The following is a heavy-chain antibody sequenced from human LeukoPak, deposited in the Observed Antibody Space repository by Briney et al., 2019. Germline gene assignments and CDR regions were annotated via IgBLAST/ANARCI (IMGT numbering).Heavy chain of an antibody. J-gene: IGHJ4*02. CDR2: ISGGGGST. Sequence: GGSLRLSCAASGFTFTSYAMSWVRQAPGKGLEWVSTISGGGGSTYSADSVKGRFTISRDNSKSTLFLQMNSLRADDTAVYYCAKHPYYDFWSGPNLDFWGQGTLVTVSS. D-gene: IGHD3-3*01. CDR1: GFTFTSYA. CDR3: AKHPYYDFWSGPNLDF. V-gene: IGHV3-23*01.